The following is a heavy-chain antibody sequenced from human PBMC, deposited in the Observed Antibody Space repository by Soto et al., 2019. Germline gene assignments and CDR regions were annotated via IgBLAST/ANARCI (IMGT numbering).Heavy chain of an antibody. CDR1: GYTFSKYW. J-gene: IGHJ4*02. Sequence: GEALKISCKGSGYTFSKYWIGWVRQTPGKGLEWMGMIYPGDSDARYSPSFEGQVTFSVDQSINTAYLQWNSLKASDTAMYYCARQGGEYNHMSDYLSQGSLVTVSS. V-gene: IGHV5-51*01. D-gene: IGHD3-10*01. CDR2: IYPGDSDA. CDR3: ARQGGEYNHMSDY.